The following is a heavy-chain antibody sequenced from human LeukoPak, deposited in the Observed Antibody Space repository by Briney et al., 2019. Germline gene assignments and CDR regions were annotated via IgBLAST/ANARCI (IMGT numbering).Heavy chain of an antibody. D-gene: IGHD3-22*01. CDR3: AKDNYYDSSGYYIH. J-gene: IGHJ4*02. CDR2: ISGSGGST. CDR1: GFTFSSYA. V-gene: IGHV3-23*01. Sequence: GGSLRLXCAASGFTFSSYAMSWVRQAPGKGLEWVSAISGSGGSTYYADSVKGRFTISRDNSKNTLYLQMNSLRAEDTAVYYCAKDNYYDSSGYYIHWGPGTLVTVSS.